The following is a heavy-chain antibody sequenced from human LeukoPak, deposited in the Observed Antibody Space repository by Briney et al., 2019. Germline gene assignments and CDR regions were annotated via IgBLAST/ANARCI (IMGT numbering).Heavy chain of an antibody. Sequence: GASVKVSCKASGYTFTSYGISWVRQAPGQGLEWMGWISAYNGNTNYAQKLQGRVTMATDTSTSTAYMELRSLRSDDTAVYYCARDRSDSSSPYYYGMDVWGQGTTVTVSS. D-gene: IGHD6-6*01. CDR1: GYTFTSYG. CDR3: ARDRSDSSSPYYYGMDV. CDR2: ISAYNGNT. J-gene: IGHJ6*02. V-gene: IGHV1-18*01.